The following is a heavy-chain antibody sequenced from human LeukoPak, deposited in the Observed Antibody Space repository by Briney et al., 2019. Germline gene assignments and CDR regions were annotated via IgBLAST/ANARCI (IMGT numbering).Heavy chain of an antibody. CDR1: GFTFSSYS. V-gene: IGHV3-21*01. D-gene: IGHD3-3*01. Sequence: GGSLRLSCAASGFTFSSYSMNWVRQAPGKGLEWVSSISSSSSYIYYADSVKGRFTISRDNAKNSLCLQMNSLRAEDTAVYYCARNYDFWSGYFDWYFDLWGRGTLVTVSS. J-gene: IGHJ2*01. CDR2: ISSSSSYI. CDR3: ARNYDFWSGYFDWYFDL.